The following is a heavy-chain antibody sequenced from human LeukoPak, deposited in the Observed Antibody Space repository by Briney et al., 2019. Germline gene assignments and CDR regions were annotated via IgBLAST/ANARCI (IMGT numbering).Heavy chain of an antibody. D-gene: IGHD3-22*01. J-gene: IGHJ4*02. Sequence: GGSLRLSCAASGFTFSSYAMSWVRQAPGKGLEWVSSVSGGGGSTYYADSVKGRFSIFRDNYKNILYLQMNSLRVEDTAVYYCAKGHGDGSGYYYFDSWGQGTLVTVSS. CDR3: AKGHGDGSGYYYFDS. CDR1: GFTFSSYA. V-gene: IGHV3-23*01. CDR2: VSGGGGST.